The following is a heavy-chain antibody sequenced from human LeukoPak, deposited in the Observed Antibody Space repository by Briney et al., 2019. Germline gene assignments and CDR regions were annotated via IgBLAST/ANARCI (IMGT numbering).Heavy chain of an antibody. J-gene: IGHJ4*02. CDR3: ASLDYDSSGSRN. D-gene: IGHD3-22*01. Sequence: GASVTVSCKASGYTFTGYYMHWVRQAPGQGLEWMGRINPNSGGTNYAQKFQGRVTMTRDTSISTAYMELSRLRSDDTAVYYCASLDYDSSGSRNWGQGALVTVSS. CDR1: GYTFTGYY. CDR2: INPNSGGT. V-gene: IGHV1-2*06.